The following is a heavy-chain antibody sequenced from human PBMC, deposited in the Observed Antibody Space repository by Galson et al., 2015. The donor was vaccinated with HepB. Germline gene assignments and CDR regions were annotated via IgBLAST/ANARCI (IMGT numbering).Heavy chain of an antibody. CDR3: ARAGLSSGAFDI. J-gene: IGHJ3*02. CDR2: LSGSGGRT. D-gene: IGHD6-6*01. CDR1: GFTFSSYA. Sequence: SLRLSCAASGFTFSSYAMTWVRQAPGKGLEWVSSLSGSGGRTNYADSVKGRFTISRDNSKNTLYLQMNSLRAEDTAVYYCARAGLSSGAFDIWGQGTMVTVSS. V-gene: IGHV3-23*01.